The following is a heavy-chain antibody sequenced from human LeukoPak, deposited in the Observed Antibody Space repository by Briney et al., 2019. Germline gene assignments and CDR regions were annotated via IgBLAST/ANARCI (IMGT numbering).Heavy chain of an antibody. J-gene: IGHJ4*02. V-gene: IGHV3-33*01. D-gene: IGHD4-17*01. CDR3: ARGDDYGDRYYFDY. Sequence: GGSLRLSCAASGFTFSSYGMHWVRQAPGKGLEWVAVIWYDGSNKYYADSVKGRFTISRDNSKNTLYLQMNSLRAEDTAVYYCARGDDYGDRYYFDYWGQGILVTVSS. CDR2: IWYDGSNK. CDR1: GFTFSSYG.